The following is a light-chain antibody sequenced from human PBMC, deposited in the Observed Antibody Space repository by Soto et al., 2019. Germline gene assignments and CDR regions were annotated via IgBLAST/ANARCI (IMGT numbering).Light chain of an antibody. CDR1: QSVSSSF. CDR3: QQYGRSPPWT. CDR2: GAS. V-gene: IGKV3-20*01. J-gene: IGKJ1*01. Sequence: EIVLTQSPGTLSLSPGERATLSCRASQSVSSSFLAWYQQKPGQAPRLLIYGASSRATGIPDRFSGSGSGTDFTLTNSRLEPEDFAVYYCQQYGRSPPWTFGQGTKVEIK.